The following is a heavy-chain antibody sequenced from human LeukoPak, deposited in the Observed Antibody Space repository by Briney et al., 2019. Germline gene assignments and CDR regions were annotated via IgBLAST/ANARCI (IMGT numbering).Heavy chain of an antibody. J-gene: IGHJ5*02. D-gene: IGHD2-15*01. Sequence: EASVKVSCKASGGTFSSYAISWVRQAPGQGLEWMGRIIPILGIANYAQKFQGRVTITADKSTSTAYMGLSSLRSEDTAVYYCARRRVHCSGGSCYSGEIWFDPWGQGTLVTVSS. CDR2: IIPILGIA. V-gene: IGHV1-69*04. CDR1: GGTFSSYA. CDR3: ARRRVHCSGGSCYSGEIWFDP.